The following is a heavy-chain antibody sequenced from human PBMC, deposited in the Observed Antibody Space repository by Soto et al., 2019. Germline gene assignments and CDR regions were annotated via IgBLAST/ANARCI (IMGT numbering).Heavy chain of an antibody. CDR3: AKAGYSSIWYDFDY. D-gene: IGHD6-13*01. CDR1: GFTFDDYA. CDR2: ISWHSGSI. J-gene: IGHJ4*02. V-gene: IGHV3-9*01. Sequence: EVQLVESGGGLVQPGRSLRLSCAAYGFTFDDYAMHWVRQAPGKGLAWVSGISWHSGSIGYADSVKGRFTISRDNAKNSLYRQMNSLIAEDTALYYCAKAGYSSIWYDFDYWCQGTLVTVSS.